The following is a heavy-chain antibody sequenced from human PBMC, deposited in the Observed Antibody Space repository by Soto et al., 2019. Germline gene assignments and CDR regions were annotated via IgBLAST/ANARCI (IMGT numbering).Heavy chain of an antibody. Sequence: SETLSLTCAVSGGSISSGGYSWSWIRQPPGKGLEWIGYIYHSGSTYYNPSLKSRVTISVDRSKNQFSLKLSSVTAADTAVYYCARVVSYCSGGSCYFWFDPWGQGTLVTVSS. CDR1: GGSISSGGYS. CDR2: IYHSGST. J-gene: IGHJ5*02. D-gene: IGHD2-15*01. CDR3: ARVVSYCSGGSCYFWFDP. V-gene: IGHV4-30-2*01.